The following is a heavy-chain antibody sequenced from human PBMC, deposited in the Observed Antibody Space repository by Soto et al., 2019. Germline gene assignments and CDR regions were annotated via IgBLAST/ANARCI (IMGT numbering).Heavy chain of an antibody. CDR3: VTVLPHANSWFDY. V-gene: IGHV1-69*06. D-gene: IGHD2-2*01. CDR1: GGTFSSYA. CDR2: IIPIFGTA. Sequence: VKVSCKASGGTFSSYAISWVRQAPGQGLEWMGGIIPIFGTANYAQKFQGRVTITADKSTSTAYMELNSLKSEDTGVYYCVTVLPHANSWFDYWGQGTPVTVSS. J-gene: IGHJ4*02.